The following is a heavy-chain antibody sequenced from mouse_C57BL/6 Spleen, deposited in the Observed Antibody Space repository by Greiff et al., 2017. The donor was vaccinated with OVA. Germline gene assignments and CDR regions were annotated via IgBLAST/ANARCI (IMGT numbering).Heavy chain of an antibody. V-gene: IGHV1-59*01. D-gene: IGHD2-5*01. J-gene: IGHJ1*03. CDR1: GYTFTSYW. CDR3: ARHSNHWYFDV. Sequence: QVQLKQPGAELVRPGTSVKLSCKASGYTFTSYWMHWVKQRPGQGLEWIGVIDPSDSYTNYNQKFKGKATLTVDTSSSTAYMQLSSLTSEDSAVYYCARHSNHWYFDVWGTGTTVTVSS. CDR2: IDPSDSYT.